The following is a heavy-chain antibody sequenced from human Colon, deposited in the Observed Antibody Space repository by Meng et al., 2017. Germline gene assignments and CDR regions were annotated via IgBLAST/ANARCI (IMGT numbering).Heavy chain of an antibody. V-gene: IGHV1-2*06. Sequence: EVVKAGPEVKKRGDSVKAACTASRCRLSVYYMHGGGQFPGQGLEWMGRINAHSARTPSSVTFPGRLPLTRATSITTAYMEVTSLRSVDTAVYYCAKIHLGDSGLDYWCQGTLVTVSS. D-gene: IGHD6-19*01. CDR1: RCRLSVYY. CDR2: INAHSART. J-gene: IGHJ4*02. CDR3: AKIHLGDSGLDY.